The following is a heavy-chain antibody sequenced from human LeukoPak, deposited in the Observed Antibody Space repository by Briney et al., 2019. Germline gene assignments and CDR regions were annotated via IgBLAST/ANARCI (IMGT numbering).Heavy chain of an antibody. CDR3: ATGSWDFDY. J-gene: IGHJ4*02. Sequence: SETLSLTCTVSGGSISSGDYYWGWIRQPPGKGLEWIGSIYYSGSTYYNPSLKSRVTISVDTSKNQFSLKLSSVTAADTAVYYCATGSWDFDYWGQGTLVTVSS. D-gene: IGHD6-13*01. V-gene: IGHV4-39*01. CDR2: IYYSGST. CDR1: GGSISSGDYY.